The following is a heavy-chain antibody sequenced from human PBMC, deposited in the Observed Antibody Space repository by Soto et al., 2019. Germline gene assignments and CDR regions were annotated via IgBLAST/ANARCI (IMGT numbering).Heavy chain of an antibody. CDR2: ILPIYSTRNYA. D-gene: IGHD2-2*01. CDR1: GGTFNKYA. J-gene: IGHJ4*02. CDR3: ARGVVVVTNYYFDQ. V-gene: IGHV1-69*06. Sequence: QVQLVQSGAEVRKPGSSVTVSCKASGGTFNKYAISWVRQAPAQGPEWIGGILPIYSTRNYANYAHKFQGRVTITVDTSTSTAYMELSGLKSDDTAIYYCARGVVVVTNYYFDQWGQGTLVTVSS.